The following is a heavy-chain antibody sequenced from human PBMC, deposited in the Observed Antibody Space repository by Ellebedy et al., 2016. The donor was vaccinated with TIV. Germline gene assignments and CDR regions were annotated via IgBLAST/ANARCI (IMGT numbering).Heavy chain of an antibody. Sequence: PGGSLRLSCKGSRYSFTSYWIGWVRQMPGKGLEWMGIIYPGDSDTRYSPSFQGQVTISADKSISTAYLQWSSLKASDTAMYYCARHSPLGEGSQFDYWGQGTLVTVSS. J-gene: IGHJ4*02. D-gene: IGHD3-10*01. V-gene: IGHV5-51*01. CDR2: IYPGDSDT. CDR1: RYSFTSYW. CDR3: ARHSPLGEGSQFDY.